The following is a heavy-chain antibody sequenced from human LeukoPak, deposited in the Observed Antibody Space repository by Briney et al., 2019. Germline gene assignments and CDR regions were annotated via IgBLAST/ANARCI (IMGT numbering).Heavy chain of an antibody. CDR1: GFTFSTYA. V-gene: IGHV3-23*01. D-gene: IGHD5-18*01. J-gene: IGHJ4*02. Sequence: GGSLRLSCAASGFTFSTYAMSWVRQAPGKGLEWVSAISGSGVSTYYADSVKGRFTISRDNSKNTLYLQMNSLRAEDTAVYYCAKNEGGYSYEDYWGQGTLVTVSS. CDR3: AKNEGGYSYEDY. CDR2: ISGSGVST.